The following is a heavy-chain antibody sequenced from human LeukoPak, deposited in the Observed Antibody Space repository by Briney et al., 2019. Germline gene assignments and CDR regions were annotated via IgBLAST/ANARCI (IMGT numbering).Heavy chain of an antibody. CDR1: GYTFTSHD. J-gene: IGHJ4*02. Sequence: ASVKVSCKASGYTFTSHDINWVRQATGQGLEWMGWMNPNSGNTGYAQKFQGRVTITRNTSISTAYMELSSLRSEDTAVYYCARGPQQLVPDYWGQGTLVTVSS. V-gene: IGHV1-8*03. CDR3: ARGPQQLVPDY. CDR2: MNPNSGNT. D-gene: IGHD6-13*01.